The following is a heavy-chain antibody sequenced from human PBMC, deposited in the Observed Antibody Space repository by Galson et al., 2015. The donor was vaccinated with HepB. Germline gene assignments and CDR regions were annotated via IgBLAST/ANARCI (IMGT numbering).Heavy chain of an antibody. CDR1: DFVFTNYG. CDR3: ARQRLGICSSTSCYLDYFDY. CDR2: ISGYNDNT. J-gene: IGHJ4*02. D-gene: IGHD2-2*01. V-gene: IGHV1-18*04. Sequence: SVKVSCKASDFVFTNYGISWVRQAPGQGLEWMGWISGYNDNTNYAQKFQGRVTMTTDTSTTTAYMELRSLRSDDTAVYYCARQRLGICSSTSCYLDYFDYWGQGTLGTVSS.